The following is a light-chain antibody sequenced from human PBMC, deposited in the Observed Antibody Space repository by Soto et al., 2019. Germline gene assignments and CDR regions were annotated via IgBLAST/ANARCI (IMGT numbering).Light chain of an antibody. J-gene: IGKJ4*01. Sequence: EIVMTQSPVTLSVSPGERATLSCRASQSVRSTYLAWYQQKPGQAPRLLIFGVSNRAAGIPARFSGSGSGTEFTLTISSLQSEDFADYYCQQYGDWPHTFGGGTKVDIK. CDR2: GVS. CDR1: QSVRSTY. CDR3: QQYGDWPHT. V-gene: IGKV3-15*01.